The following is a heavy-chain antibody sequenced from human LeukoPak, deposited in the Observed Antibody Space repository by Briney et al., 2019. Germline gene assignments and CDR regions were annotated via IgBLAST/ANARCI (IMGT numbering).Heavy chain of an antibody. J-gene: IGHJ4*02. CDR3: AIGFWSGYLYYFDY. CDR2: ISYDGSNK. D-gene: IGHD3-3*01. CDR1: GFTFSSYG. V-gene: IGHV3-30*03. Sequence: GGSLRLSCAASGFTFSSYGMHWVRQAPGKGLEWVAVISYDGSNKYYADPVKGRFTISRDNSKNTLYLQMNSLRAEDTAVYYCAIGFWSGYLYYFDYWGQGTLVTVSS.